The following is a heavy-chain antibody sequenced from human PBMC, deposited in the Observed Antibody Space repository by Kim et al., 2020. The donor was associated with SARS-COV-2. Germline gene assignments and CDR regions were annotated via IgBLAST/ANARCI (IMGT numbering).Heavy chain of an antibody. J-gene: IGHJ4*02. Sequence: ADSVKGRFTISRDNAKNSLYLQMNSLRDEDTAVYYCARFSTDKSYSFDYWGQGTLVTVSS. D-gene: IGHD1-26*01. CDR3: ARFSTDKSYSFDY. V-gene: IGHV3-48*02.